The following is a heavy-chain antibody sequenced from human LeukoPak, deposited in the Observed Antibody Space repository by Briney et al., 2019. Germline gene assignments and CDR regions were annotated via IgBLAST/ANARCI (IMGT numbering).Heavy chain of an antibody. CDR2: IYRGGST. J-gene: IGHJ4*02. Sequence: PGGSLRLSRSAFGLTLSNNCMGWVRQPAGKGLELVSVIYRGGSTYYADSVKGRFTVSRDNSKNTLYLQMNNLKAEDTAVYYCVAPYGDYVSGYDYWGQGTLVTVSS. D-gene: IGHD4-17*01. CDR3: VAPYGDYVSGYDY. CDR1: GLTLSNNC. V-gene: IGHV3-53*01.